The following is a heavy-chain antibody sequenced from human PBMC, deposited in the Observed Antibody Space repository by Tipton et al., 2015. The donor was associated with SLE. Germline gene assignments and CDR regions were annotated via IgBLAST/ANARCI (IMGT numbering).Heavy chain of an antibody. CDR1: GGSIRGYA. D-gene: IGHD6-19*01. CDR2: VNHRGFT. CDR3: ARGVAGYYFYYYLDV. Sequence: TLSLTCSVSGGSIRGYAWSWIRQPPGKGLEWIGEVNHRGFTNYRPSLESRVTMSADRSRNQLSLKLTSVTAADTAVYYWARGVAGYYFYYYLDVWGSGTAVTVSS. V-gene: IGHV4-34*01. J-gene: IGHJ6*03.